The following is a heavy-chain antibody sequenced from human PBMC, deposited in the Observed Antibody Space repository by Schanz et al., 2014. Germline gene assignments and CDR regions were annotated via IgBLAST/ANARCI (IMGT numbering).Heavy chain of an antibody. CDR1: GFTFDDYT. V-gene: IGHV3-43*01. Sequence: EVQLVESGGIVVRPGGSLRLSCAASGFTFDDYTMHWIRQPPGKGLEWVSLISWNGGTTYYADSVKGRFTISRDNNRNSLYLQMDSLNTEDYDLYYRLKDRPEGYDSNSFDYWGQGTLVTVSS. CDR2: ISWNGGTT. D-gene: IGHD5-12*01. J-gene: IGHJ4*02. CDR3: LKDRPEGYDSNSFDY.